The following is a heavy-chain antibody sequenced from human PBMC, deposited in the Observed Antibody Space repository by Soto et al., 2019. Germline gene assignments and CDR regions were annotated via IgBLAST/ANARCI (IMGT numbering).Heavy chain of an antibody. CDR3: GKNSGWFNN. V-gene: IGHV3-23*01. J-gene: IGHJ4*02. Sequence: QLLQSGGGLVQPGGSLTLSCAASGFTFGTTDISWVRQAPGEGLEWVSTIDGSGGITYYADYVKGRFTSSRDNSRNTVYLQMNSPRGDYTALYYCGKNSGWFNNWGQGALVTVSS. CDR2: IDGSGGIT. D-gene: IGHD6-19*01. CDR1: GFTFGTTD.